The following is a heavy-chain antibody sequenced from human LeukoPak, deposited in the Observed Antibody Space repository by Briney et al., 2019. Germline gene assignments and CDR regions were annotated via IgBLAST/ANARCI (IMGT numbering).Heavy chain of an antibody. Sequence: GGSLRLSRAASGFTFSSYAMGWVRQAPGKGLEWVAVISYDGSNKYYADSVKGRFTISRDNSKNTLYLQMNSLRAEDTAVYYCAKDRAALGTNWGQGTLVTVSS. CDR2: ISYDGSNK. CDR1: GFTFSSYA. D-gene: IGHD1-1*01. J-gene: IGHJ4*02. CDR3: AKDRAALGTN. V-gene: IGHV3-30*18.